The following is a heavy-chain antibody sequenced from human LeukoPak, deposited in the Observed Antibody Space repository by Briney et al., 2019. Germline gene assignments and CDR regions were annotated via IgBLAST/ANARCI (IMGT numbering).Heavy chain of an antibody. CDR1: GFTFSRST. J-gene: IGHJ3*02. CDR2: VSSSNTYI. CDR3: AGDPSDFETDPFDI. V-gene: IGHV3-21*01. D-gene: IGHD5-12*01. Sequence: PGGSLRLSCAASGFTFSRSTMNWVRQAPGKGLEWLSSVSSSNTYIYYADSVKGRFTISRDNAKTSLYLQMSSLRAEDTAVYYRAGDPSDFETDPFDIWGQGTMVTVSS.